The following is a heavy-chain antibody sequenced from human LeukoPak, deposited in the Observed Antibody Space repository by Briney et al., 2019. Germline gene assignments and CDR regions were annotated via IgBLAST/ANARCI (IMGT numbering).Heavy chain of an antibody. CDR3: AKVSSSSWYYYGMDV. J-gene: IGHJ6*02. D-gene: IGHD6-13*01. CDR1: GFTFSSYA. Sequence: GGSLRLSCAASGFTFSSYAMSWVRQAPGKGLEWVSAISGSGGSTYYADSVKGRFTISRDNSKNTLYLQMNSLRAEDTAVYYCAKVSSSSWYYYGMDVWGQGTTVTVSS. V-gene: IGHV3-23*01. CDR2: ISGSGGST.